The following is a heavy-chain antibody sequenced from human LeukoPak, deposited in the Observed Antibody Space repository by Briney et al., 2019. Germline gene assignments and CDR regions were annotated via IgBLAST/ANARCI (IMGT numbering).Heavy chain of an antibody. J-gene: IGHJ3*02. CDR2: ISYDGSKK. CDR3: AKEYHRVHDAFDT. D-gene: IGHD2-2*01. V-gene: IGHV3-30*18. Sequence: GRSLRLSCAASGFSFSSESMHWVRQAPGKGLEWVAVISYDGSKKYYADSVKGRFTISRDNSKSTVYLQMNSLTTEDTAVYHCAKEYHRVHDAFDTWGLGTMVTV. CDR1: GFSFSSES.